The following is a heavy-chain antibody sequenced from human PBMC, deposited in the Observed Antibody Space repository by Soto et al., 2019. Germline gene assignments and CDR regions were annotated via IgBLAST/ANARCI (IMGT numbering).Heavy chain of an antibody. CDR1: GYTFTSYG. V-gene: IGHV1-18*01. D-gene: IGHD6-19*01. Sequence: QVQLVQSGAEVKKPGASVKVSCKASGYTFTSYGISWVRQAPGQGLEWMGWTSAYTGNTNYAQKLQGRVTMTTDTSTSTAYMELRSLRSDDTAVYYCARRQWLVGGYYYGMDVWGQGTTVTVSS. CDR2: TSAYTGNT. CDR3: ARRQWLVGGYYYGMDV. J-gene: IGHJ6*02.